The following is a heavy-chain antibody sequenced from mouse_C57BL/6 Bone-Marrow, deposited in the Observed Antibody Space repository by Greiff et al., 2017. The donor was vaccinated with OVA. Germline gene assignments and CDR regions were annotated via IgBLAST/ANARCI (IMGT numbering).Heavy chain of an antibody. CDR1: GYTFTSYW. V-gene: IGHV1-61*01. D-gene: IGHD2-2*01. CDR2: IYPSDSET. J-gene: IGHJ2*01. CDR3: ARSYRLWFLDY. Sequence: VKLQQPGAELVRPGSSVKLSCKASGYTFTSYWMDWVKQRPGQGLEWIGNIYPSDSETHYNQKFKDKATLTVDKSSSTAYMQLSSLTSEDSAVYYCARSYRLWFLDYWGQGTTLTVSS.